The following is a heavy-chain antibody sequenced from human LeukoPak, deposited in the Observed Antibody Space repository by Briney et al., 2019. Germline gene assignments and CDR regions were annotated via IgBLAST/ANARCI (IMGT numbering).Heavy chain of an antibody. D-gene: IGHD2-15*01. CDR1: GGSISSGEYY. CDR2: IYYSGST. Sequence: TLSLTCTVSGGSISSGEYYWSWIRQPPGKGREWIGYIYYSGSTYYNPSLKSRVTISVDTSKDQFSLKLSSVTAADTAVYYCARDPQTSYCSGGSCYPDYYYMDVWGKGTTVTVSS. V-gene: IGHV4-30-4*08. J-gene: IGHJ6*03. CDR3: ARDPQTSYCSGGSCYPDYYYMDV.